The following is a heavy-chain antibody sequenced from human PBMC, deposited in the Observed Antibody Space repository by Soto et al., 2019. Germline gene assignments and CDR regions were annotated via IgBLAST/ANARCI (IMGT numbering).Heavy chain of an antibody. CDR3: ARRAGSYYDALRHYYYGMDV. Sequence: GESLKISCKGSGYSFTNYWIGWVRQMPGKGLEWMGIIYPGDSDTRYSPSFQGQVTISADKSISTAYLQWSSLKASDTAMYYCARRAGSYYDALRHYYYGMDVWGQGTTVTVSS. J-gene: IGHJ6*02. D-gene: IGHD1-26*01. CDR1: GYSFTNYW. CDR2: IYPGDSDT. V-gene: IGHV5-51*01.